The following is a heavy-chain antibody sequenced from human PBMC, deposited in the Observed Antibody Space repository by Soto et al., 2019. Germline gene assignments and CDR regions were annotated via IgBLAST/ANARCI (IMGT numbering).Heavy chain of an antibody. CDR3: ARIYDSSGYAIDY. J-gene: IGHJ4*02. CDR2: IKQDGREK. Sequence: GGSLRLSCAASGFTFSSYWMSWVRQAPGKGLEWVANIKQDGREKYYVDSVKGRFTISRDNAKNSLYLQMNSLRAEDTAVYYCARIYDSSGYAIDYWGQGTLVTVSS. CDR1: GFTFSSYW. D-gene: IGHD3-22*01. V-gene: IGHV3-7*01.